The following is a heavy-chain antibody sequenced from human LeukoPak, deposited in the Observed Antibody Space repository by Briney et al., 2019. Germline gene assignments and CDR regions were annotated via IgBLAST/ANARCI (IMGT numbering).Heavy chain of an antibody. CDR1: GFPFISYG. CDR3: AKDRSTRIDY. V-gene: IGHV3-30*18. CDR2: ISYDGSNK. Sequence: GGSLLLSCAASGFPFISYGMHWVRQAPGKGLEWVAVISYDGSNKYYADSVKGRFTISRDNSKNTLYLQMNSLRAEDTAVYYCAKDRSTRIDYWGQGTLVTVSS. J-gene: IGHJ4*02.